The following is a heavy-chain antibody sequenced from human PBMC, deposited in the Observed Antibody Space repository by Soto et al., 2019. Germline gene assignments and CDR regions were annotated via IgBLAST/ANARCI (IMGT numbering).Heavy chain of an antibody. J-gene: IGHJ5*01. CDR1: GFTFSSYS. D-gene: IGHD1-26*01. Sequence: PGGSLRLSCAASGFTFSSYSMNWVRQAPGKGLEWVSSISSSSSYIYYADSVKGRFTISRDNAKNSLYLQMSSLRAEDTAVYYCAKGKISTTTYTSFDSWGQGTLVTVSS. CDR3: AKGKISTTTYTSFDS. CDR2: ISSSSSYI. V-gene: IGHV3-21*04.